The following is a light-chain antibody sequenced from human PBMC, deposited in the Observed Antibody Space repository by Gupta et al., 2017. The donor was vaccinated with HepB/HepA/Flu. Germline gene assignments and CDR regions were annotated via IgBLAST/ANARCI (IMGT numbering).Light chain of an antibody. CDR1: TSDVGAYDF. V-gene: IGLV2-8*01. Sequence: QSALTQPPSASGSPGQSVTIPCTGTTSDVGAYDFVSWYQQHPGKAPKLMIYEVRKRPSWVPDRFSGSKSANTASLTGSGLQAEDEAHYYCTSYAGSNNWVFGGGTKLTVL. CDR2: EVR. CDR3: TSYAGSNNWV. J-gene: IGLJ3*02.